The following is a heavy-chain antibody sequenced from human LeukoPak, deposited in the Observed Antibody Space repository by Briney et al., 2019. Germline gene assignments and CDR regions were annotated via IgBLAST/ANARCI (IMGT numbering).Heavy chain of an antibody. CDR3: ATSTVAKYDY. Sequence: GGSLRLSCAASGFTFTSYSMNWVRQAPGKGLEWVSTISGGGGSTYYADSVKGRFTISRDNSKNTLYLQMNSLRAEDTALYYCATSTVAKYDYWGQGTLVAVSS. D-gene: IGHD4-11*01. V-gene: IGHV3-23*01. J-gene: IGHJ4*02. CDR1: GFTFTSYS. CDR2: ISGGGGST.